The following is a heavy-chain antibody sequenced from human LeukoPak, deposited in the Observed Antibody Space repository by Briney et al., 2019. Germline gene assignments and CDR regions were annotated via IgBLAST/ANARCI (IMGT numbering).Heavy chain of an antibody. CDR2: IIPIFGTA. D-gene: IGHD3-10*01. Sequence: SVKVSCKASGGTFSSYAISWVRQAPGQGLEWMGGIIPIFGTANYAQKFQGRVTITADESTSTAYMELSSLRSEDTAVYYCARSPPDYGSGSYPFDYWGQGTLVTVSS. V-gene: IGHV1-69*13. J-gene: IGHJ4*02. CDR1: GGTFSSYA. CDR3: ARSPPDYGSGSYPFDY.